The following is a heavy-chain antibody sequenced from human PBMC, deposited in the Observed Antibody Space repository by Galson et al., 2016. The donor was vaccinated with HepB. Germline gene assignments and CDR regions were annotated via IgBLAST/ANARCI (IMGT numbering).Heavy chain of an antibody. CDR3: ARAGSRVGFYLRFGFFDS. D-gene: IGHD3-10*01. CDR2: IYSGNNA. Sequence: SLRLSCAVSGFSVSQNYMPWVRQAPGKGLEWLSVIYSGNNAYYADSVKGRFTISRDNFRNTLHLQINSLRAEDTAVYYCARAGSRVGFYLRFGFFDSWGQGILVTVSS. J-gene: IGHJ4*02. CDR1: GFSVSQNY. V-gene: IGHV3-53*01.